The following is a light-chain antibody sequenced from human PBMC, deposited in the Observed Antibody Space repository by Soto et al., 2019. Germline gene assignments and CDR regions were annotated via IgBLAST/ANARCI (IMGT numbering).Light chain of an antibody. Sequence: QSVLTQPASVSGSPGQSITISCTGTSSDVGSYNLVSWYQQHPGKAPKLMIYEGSKRPSGVSNRFSGSKSGNTASLTFFGLQAEDEADYYCCSYAGSSSYVFGTGTKVTVL. CDR2: EGS. CDR3: CSYAGSSSYV. CDR1: SSDVGSYNL. V-gene: IGLV2-23*01. J-gene: IGLJ1*01.